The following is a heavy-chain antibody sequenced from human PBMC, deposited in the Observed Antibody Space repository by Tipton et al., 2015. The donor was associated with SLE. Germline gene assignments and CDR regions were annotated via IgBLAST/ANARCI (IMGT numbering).Heavy chain of an antibody. J-gene: IGHJ6*02. CDR3: GKDLVPGGLDV. V-gene: IGHV3-9*02. CDR2: FSLDSNKI. CDR1: GVTSDLYA. Sequence: SLRLSCAVSGVTSDLYAMHWVRQAPGKGMEGVSGFSLDSNKIGYADAVKGRFTVSRDKATNVLYLQMNSLRPDDTALYFCGKDLVPGGLDVWGQGTTVTVSS. D-gene: IGHD2-2*01.